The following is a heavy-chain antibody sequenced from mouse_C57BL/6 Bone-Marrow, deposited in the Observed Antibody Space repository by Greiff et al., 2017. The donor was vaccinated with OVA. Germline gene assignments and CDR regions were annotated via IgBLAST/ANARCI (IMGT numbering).Heavy chain of an antibody. Sequence: EVQLQQSGPELVKPGASVKISCKASGYTFTDYYMNWVKQSHGKSLEWIGDINPNNGGTSYNQKFKGKATLTVDKSSSTAYMALRSLTSEDSAVYYCARSRPAPYYFDYWGQGTTLTVSS. V-gene: IGHV1-26*01. CDR1: GYTFTDYY. CDR3: ARSRPAPYYFDY. J-gene: IGHJ2*01. CDR2: INPNNGGT. D-gene: IGHD1-2*01.